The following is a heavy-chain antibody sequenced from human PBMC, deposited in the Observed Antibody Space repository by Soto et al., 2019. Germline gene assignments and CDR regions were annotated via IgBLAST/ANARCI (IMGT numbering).Heavy chain of an antibody. CDR3: AKGYGDYVLEYYYYMDV. CDR2: ISYDGSNK. Sequence: PGGSLRLSCAASGFTFSSYGMHWVRQAPGKGLEWVAVISYDGSNKYYADSVKGRFTISRDNSKNTLYLQMNSLRAEDTAVYYCAKGYGDYVLEYYYYMDVWGKGTTVTVSS. J-gene: IGHJ6*03. CDR1: GFTFSSYG. V-gene: IGHV3-30*18. D-gene: IGHD4-17*01.